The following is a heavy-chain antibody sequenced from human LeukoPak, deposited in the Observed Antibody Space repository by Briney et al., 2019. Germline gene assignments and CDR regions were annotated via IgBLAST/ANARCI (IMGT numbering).Heavy chain of an antibody. CDR2: VSSSRSSI. CDR3: ARGEMSAMLDY. CDR1: GFTFSSYS. V-gene: IGHV3-21*01. J-gene: IGHJ4*02. Sequence: PGGSLRLSCAASGFTFSSYSMNWVRQAPGKGLEWASLVSSSRSSIYYADSVKGRFTISRDNAKKSLYLQMSSLRAEDTAVYYCARGEMSAMLDYWGQGTLVTVSS. D-gene: IGHD2-2*01.